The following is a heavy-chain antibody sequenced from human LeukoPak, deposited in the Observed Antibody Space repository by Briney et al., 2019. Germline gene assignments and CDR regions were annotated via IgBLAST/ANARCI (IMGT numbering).Heavy chain of an antibody. V-gene: IGHV3-30-3*01. CDR1: GFTFSTYV. CDR2: ISYDGGNK. J-gene: IGHJ6*02. CDR3: ARAKNYGMDV. Sequence: GGSLRLSCAASGFTFSTYVMHWVRQAPGKGLEWVAIISYDGGNKYYADSVKGRFTISRDNSKNTLYLQMNSLRAEDTTVYYCARAKNYGMDVWGQGTTVTVSS.